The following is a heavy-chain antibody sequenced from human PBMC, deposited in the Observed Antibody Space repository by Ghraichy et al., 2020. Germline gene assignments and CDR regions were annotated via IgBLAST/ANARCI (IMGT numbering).Heavy chain of an antibody. CDR2: ISGDGGST. D-gene: IGHD6-13*01. Sequence: GGSLRLSCAASGFTFDDYAMHWVRQAPGKGLEWVSLISGDGGSTYYADSVKGRFTISRDNSKNSLYLQMNSLRTEDTALYSCAAAAGYRFWGQGTLVTVSS. J-gene: IGHJ4*02. CDR1: GFTFDDYA. V-gene: IGHV3-43*02. CDR3: AAAAGYRF.